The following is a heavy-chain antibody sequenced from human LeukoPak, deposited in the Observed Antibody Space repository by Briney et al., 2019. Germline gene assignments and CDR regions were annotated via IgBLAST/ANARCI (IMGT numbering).Heavy chain of an antibody. CDR3: AKDSPLGYCSSTSCYVFDY. CDR2: ISGSGGST. D-gene: IGHD2-2*01. CDR1: GFTFSGYA. J-gene: IGHJ4*02. V-gene: IGHV3-23*01. Sequence: GGSLRLSCAASGFTFSGYAMSWVRQAPGKGLEWVSAISGSGGSTYYADSVKGRFTISRDNSKNTLYLQMNSLRAEDTAVYYCAKDSPLGYCSSTSCYVFDYWGQGTLVTVSS.